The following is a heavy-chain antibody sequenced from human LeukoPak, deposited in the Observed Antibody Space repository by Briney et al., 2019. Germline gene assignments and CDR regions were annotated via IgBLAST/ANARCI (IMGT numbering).Heavy chain of an antibody. V-gene: IGHV4-34*01. CDR2: INHSGST. CDR3: ARDFSKDYYYYYYMDV. J-gene: IGHJ6*03. CDR1: GGSFSGYY. D-gene: IGHD3-3*01. Sequence: SETLSLTCAVYGGSFSGYYWSWIRQPPGKGLEWIGEINHSGSTNYNPSLKSRVTISVDTSKNQFSLKLSSVTAADTAVYYCARDFSKDYYYYYYMDVWGKGTTVTVSS.